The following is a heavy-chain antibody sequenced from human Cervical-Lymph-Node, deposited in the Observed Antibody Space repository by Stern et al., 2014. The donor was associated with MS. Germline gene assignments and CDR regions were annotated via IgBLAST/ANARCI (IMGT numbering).Heavy chain of an antibody. CDR2: IYYRGST. D-gene: IGHD2-2*01. Sequence: VQLEESGPGLGKPSQTLSLTCTVSGGSISSGDYYWSWIRQPPGKGLEWIGYIYYRGSTNYNPSLKSRVTISVDTSKNQFSLKLSSVTAADTAVYYCASANCSSTSCPNWFDPWGQGTLVTVSS. J-gene: IGHJ5*02. CDR3: ASANCSSTSCPNWFDP. V-gene: IGHV4-30-4*01. CDR1: GGSISSGDYY.